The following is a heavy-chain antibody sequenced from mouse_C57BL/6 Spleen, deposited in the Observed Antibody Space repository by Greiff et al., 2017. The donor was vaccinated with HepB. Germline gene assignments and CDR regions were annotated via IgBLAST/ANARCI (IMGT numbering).Heavy chain of an antibody. CDR2: IYPRSGNT. J-gene: IGHJ1*03. V-gene: IGHV1-81*01. CDR1: GYTFTSYG. Sequence: VQLQQSGAELARPGASVKLSCKASGYTFTSYGISWVKQRTGQGLEWIGEIYPRSGNTYYNEKFKGKATLTADKSSSTAYMELRSLTSEDSAVYFCARGPYYGSSHWYFDVWGTGTTVTVSS. D-gene: IGHD1-1*01. CDR3: ARGPYYGSSHWYFDV.